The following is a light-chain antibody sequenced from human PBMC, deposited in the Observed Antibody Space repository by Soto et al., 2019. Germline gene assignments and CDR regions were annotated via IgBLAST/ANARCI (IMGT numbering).Light chain of an antibody. J-gene: IGLJ2*01. CDR1: SGDIGSYNL. CDR3: SSYAGIGTFVV. V-gene: IGLV2-23*02. Sequence: QSVLTQPASVSGSPGQSITISCTGTSGDIGSYNLVSWYQQHPGKAPKLMIYEASKRPSGVSTRFSGSKSGNTASLTISGLQAEDEADYYCSSYAGIGTFVVFGGGTQLTVL. CDR2: EAS.